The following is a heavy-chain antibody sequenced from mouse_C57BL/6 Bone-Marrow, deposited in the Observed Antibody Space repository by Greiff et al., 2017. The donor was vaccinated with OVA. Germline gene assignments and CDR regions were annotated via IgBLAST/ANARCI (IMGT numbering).Heavy chain of an antibody. J-gene: IGHJ2*01. CDR2: IYPGGGGT. CDR1: GYAFSSSW. Sequence: VQLQQSGPELVKPGASVKLSCKASGYAFSSSWMNWVKQRPGQGLEWIGRIYPGGGGTNYNGKFKGKATLTADKSSSTASMQLSSWTSEDAAVYCCARRRGTYWGQGTTLTVSS. V-gene: IGHV1-82*01. CDR3: ARRRGTY.